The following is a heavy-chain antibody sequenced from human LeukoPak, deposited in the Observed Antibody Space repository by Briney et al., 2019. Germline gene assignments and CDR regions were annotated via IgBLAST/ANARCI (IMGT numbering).Heavy chain of an antibody. CDR2: IIPIFGTA. J-gene: IGHJ4*02. CDR3: ARVNGTTFDGLDY. D-gene: IGHD1-7*01. V-gene: IGHV1-69*05. Sequence: SVKVSCKASGGTFSSYAISWVRQAPGQELEWMGGIIPIFGTANYAQKFQGRVTITTDESTSTAYMELSSLRSEDTAVYYCARVNGTTFDGLDYWGQGTLVTVSS. CDR1: GGTFSSYA.